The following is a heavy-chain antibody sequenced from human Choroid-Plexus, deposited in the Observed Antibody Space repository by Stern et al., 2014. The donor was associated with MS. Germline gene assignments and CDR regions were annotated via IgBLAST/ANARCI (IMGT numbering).Heavy chain of an antibody. CDR2: VSYDGSNK. D-gene: IGHD2/OR15-2a*01. J-gene: IGHJ5*02. Sequence: VQLVESGGGVVQPGRPLRLSCVASGFTFGSCAMPWVRQAPGKGLAWVAGVSYDGSNKYDADSVKGRFTISRDNSQNTLYMQMSSLRPEDTAVYYCAKDRQYLTYFFDHWGQGSLVTVSS. CDR3: AKDRQYLTYFFDH. CDR1: GFTFGSCA. V-gene: IGHV3-30*18.